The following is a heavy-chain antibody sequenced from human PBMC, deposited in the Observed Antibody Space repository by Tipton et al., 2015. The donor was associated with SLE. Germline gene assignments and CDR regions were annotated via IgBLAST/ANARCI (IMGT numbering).Heavy chain of an antibody. J-gene: IGHJ5*02. CDR3: ATYLHSSSWSWFDP. CDR2: INHSGST. CDR1: GGSFSGYY. V-gene: IGHV4-34*01. Sequence: TLSLTCAVYGGSFSGYYWSWIRQPPGKGLEWIGEINHSGSTNYNPSLKSRVTISVDKSKNQFSLKLSSVTAADTAVYYCATYLHSSSWSWFDPWGQGTLVTVSS. D-gene: IGHD6-13*01.